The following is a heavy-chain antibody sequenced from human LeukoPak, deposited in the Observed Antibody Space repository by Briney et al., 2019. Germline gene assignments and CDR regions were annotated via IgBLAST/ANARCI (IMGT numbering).Heavy chain of an antibody. D-gene: IGHD2/OR15-2a*01. V-gene: IGHV3-74*01. J-gene: IGHJ4*02. CDR3: ARDWFHAIDY. CDR1: GFTFSGYG. CDR2: IRSDGSDT. Sequence: GGSLRLSCAASGFTFSGYGMHWVRHAPGKGLVWVSRIRSDGSDTRYAESVKGRFTISRDNAKNTLYLQMNSLRAEDTAVYYCARDWFHAIDYWGQGTLVTVSS.